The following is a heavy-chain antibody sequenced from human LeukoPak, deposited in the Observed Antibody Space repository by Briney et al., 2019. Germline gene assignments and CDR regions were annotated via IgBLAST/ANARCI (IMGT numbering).Heavy chain of an antibody. CDR3: ARGSCTNGVCNYYYYYMDV. V-gene: IGHV1-8*02. CDR2: MNPNSGNT. CDR1: GYTFTSNY. J-gene: IGHJ6*03. D-gene: IGHD2-8*01. Sequence: ASVKVSCKAFGYTFTSNYMHWVRQAPGQGLEWMGWMNPNSGNTGYAQKFQGRVTMTRNTSISTAYMELSSLRSEDTAVYYCARGSCTNGVCNYYYYYMDVWGKGTTVTVSS.